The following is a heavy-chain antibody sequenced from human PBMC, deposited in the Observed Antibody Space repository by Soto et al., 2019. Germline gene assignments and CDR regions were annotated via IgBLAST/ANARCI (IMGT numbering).Heavy chain of an antibody. Sequence: GGSLRLSCAASGFTFSRHALSWVRRAPGKGLEWVSAISAGGGTTYYAGSVKGRFTISRDNSKNTLFLQMNSLRAEDTAVYYCARDNLVVSSSPQMRYYYYYYGMDVWGQGTTVTVSS. CDR3: ARDNLVVSSSPQMRYYYYYYGMDV. J-gene: IGHJ6*02. V-gene: IGHV3-23*01. CDR1: GFTFSRHA. CDR2: ISAGGGTT. D-gene: IGHD6-6*01.